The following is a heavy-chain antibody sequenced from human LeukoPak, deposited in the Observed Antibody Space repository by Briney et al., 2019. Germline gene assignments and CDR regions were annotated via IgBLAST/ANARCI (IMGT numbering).Heavy chain of an antibody. CDR2: IYYSGST. V-gene: IGHV4-39*01. D-gene: IGHD3-16*01. J-gene: IGHJ4*02. Sequence: SETLSLTCTVSGGSISSSSYYWGWIRQPPGKGLEWNGSIYYSGSTYYNPSLKSRVTISVDTSKNQFSLKLSSVTAADTAVYYCASLISDTDPLPIDYWGQGTLVTVSS. CDR3: ASLISDTDPLPIDY. CDR1: GGSISSSSYY.